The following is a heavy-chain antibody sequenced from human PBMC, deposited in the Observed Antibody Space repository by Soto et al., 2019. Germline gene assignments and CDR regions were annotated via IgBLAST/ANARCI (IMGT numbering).Heavy chain of an antibody. D-gene: IGHD1-26*01. J-gene: IGHJ4*02. V-gene: IGHV3-33*01. CDR1: GFTFSSYG. CDR2: IWYDGSNK. Sequence: PGGSLRLSCAASGFTFSSYGMHWVRQAPGKGLEWVAVIWYDGSNKYYADSVKGRFTISRDNSKNTLYLQMNSLRAEDTAVYYCAREGNEWELLLSYFDYWGQGTLVTVSS. CDR3: AREGNEWELLLSYFDY.